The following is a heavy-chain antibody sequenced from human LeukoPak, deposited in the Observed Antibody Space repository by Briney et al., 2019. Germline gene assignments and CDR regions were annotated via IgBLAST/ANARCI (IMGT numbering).Heavy chain of an antibody. J-gene: IGHJ4*02. Sequence: GGSLTLSCAASGFAFDDFCMNWVRQAPGKGLEWVSAISGSGGSTYYADSVKGRFTISRDNSKNTLYLQMNSLRAEDTAVYYCAKGGYASFFDYWGQGTLVTVSS. CDR3: AKGGYASFFDY. CDR2: ISGSGGST. CDR1: GFAFDDFC. V-gene: IGHV3-23*01. D-gene: IGHD5-12*01.